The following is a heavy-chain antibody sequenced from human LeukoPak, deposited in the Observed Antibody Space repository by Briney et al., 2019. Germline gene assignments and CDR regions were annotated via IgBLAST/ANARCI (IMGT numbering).Heavy chain of an antibody. CDR3: ARDGYGDYVGRDY. CDR2: INWNGGST. J-gene: IGHJ4*02. CDR1: GFTFDDYG. Sequence: PLGGSLRLSCAASGFTFDDYGMSWVRQAPGKGLEWVSGINWNGGSTGYGDSVKGRFTISRDNAKNSLYLHMNSLRAEDTALYYCARDGYGDYVGRDYWGQGTLVTVSS. V-gene: IGHV3-20*04. D-gene: IGHD4-17*01.